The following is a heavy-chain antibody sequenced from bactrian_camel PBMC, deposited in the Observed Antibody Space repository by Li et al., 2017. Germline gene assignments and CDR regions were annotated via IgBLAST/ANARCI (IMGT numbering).Heavy chain of an antibody. Sequence: VQLVESGGGLVQPGGSLRLSCVASGFTFSNYAMSWVRQAPGKGLEWISAINRDGASTYYIDSVKGRFTISRDNAKNIVYLQLISLKSDDTAMYYCVRALVASDYDSYEYNHWGQGTQVTVS. CDR3: VRALVASDYDSYEYNH. CDR1: GFTFSNYA. D-gene: IGHD4*01. V-gene: IGHV3S40*01. J-gene: IGHJ4*01. CDR2: INRDGAST.